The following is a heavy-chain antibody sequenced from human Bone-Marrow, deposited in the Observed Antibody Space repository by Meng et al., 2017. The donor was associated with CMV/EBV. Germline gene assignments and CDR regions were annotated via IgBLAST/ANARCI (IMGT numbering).Heavy chain of an antibody. Sequence: GESLKISCAASGFTFSSYAMHWVRQTPGKGLEWVSVICSGDTTHYADSVKGRFIISRDNSMNTLYLQMDSLRAEDTAVYYCVVGHDSRKVAYWGQGTLVTVSS. D-gene: IGHD2-15*01. CDR3: VVGHDSRKVAY. CDR1: GFTFSSYA. V-gene: IGHV3-53*01. CDR2: ICSGDTT. J-gene: IGHJ4*02.